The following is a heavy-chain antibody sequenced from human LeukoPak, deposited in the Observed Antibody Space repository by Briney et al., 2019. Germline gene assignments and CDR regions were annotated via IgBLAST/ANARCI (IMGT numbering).Heavy chain of an antibody. CDR2: SDPEDGET. CDR3: ATDRRDGYNYVEKKFDY. J-gene: IGHJ4*02. CDR1: GYTLTELS. V-gene: IGHV1-24*01. D-gene: IGHD5-24*01. Sequence: ASVKVSCKVSGYTLTELSMHWVRQAPGKGLEWMGGSDPEDGETIYAQKFQGRVTMTEDTSTDTAYMELSSLRSEDTAVYYCATDRRDGYNYVEKKFDYWGQGTLVTVSS.